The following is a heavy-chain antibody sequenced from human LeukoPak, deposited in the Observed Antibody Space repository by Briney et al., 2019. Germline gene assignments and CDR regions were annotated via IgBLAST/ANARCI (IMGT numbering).Heavy chain of an antibody. D-gene: IGHD4/OR15-4a*01. Sequence: GGSLRLSCTASGFKFSDYNMNWVRQAPGKGLEWAAFIRKDGSETHYEDSVKGRFTISRENYMNTLYLQMNSLRPEDTAVYYCAKDPEDDYLLWGRGTLVSVSS. CDR3: AKDPEDDYLL. CDR1: GFKFSDYN. CDR2: IRKDGSET. V-gene: IGHV3-30*02. J-gene: IGHJ2*01.